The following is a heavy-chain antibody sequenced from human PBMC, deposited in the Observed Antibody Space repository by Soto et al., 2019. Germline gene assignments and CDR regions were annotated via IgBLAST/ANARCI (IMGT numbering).Heavy chain of an antibody. CDR1: GGFISTYY. Sequence: YETLSLTCTLSGGFISTYYSSWIRQPTGKGLEWILRIYASGSTNYKPSLKSRVTMSAETSKKQFSLTLSSVTAADTAVYDGARRIAVVGDAFHXCGQGTMVT. J-gene: IGHJ3*02. D-gene: IGHD6-19*01. CDR2: IYASGST. CDR3: ARRIAVVGDAFHX. V-gene: IGHV4-4*07.